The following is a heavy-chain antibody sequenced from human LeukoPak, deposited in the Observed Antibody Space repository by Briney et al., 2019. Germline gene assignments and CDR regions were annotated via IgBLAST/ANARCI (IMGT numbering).Heavy chain of an antibody. V-gene: IGHV3-23*01. CDR2: ISGSGGST. J-gene: IGHJ4*02. CDR3: AKAGGVWGTFDY. D-gene: IGHD3-16*01. Sequence: GGSMRLSCAASGFTFSSYAMSWVRQAPGKGLEWVSAISGSGGSTYYADSVKGRFTISRDNSKNTLYLQMNSLRAEDTAVYYCAKAGGVWGTFDYWGQGTLVTVSS. CDR1: GFTFSSYA.